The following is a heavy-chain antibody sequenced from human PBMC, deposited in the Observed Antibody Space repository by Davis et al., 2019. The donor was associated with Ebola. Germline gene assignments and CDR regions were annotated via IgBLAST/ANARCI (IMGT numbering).Heavy chain of an antibody. CDR1: GFTFSGFV. D-gene: IGHD3-3*02. J-gene: IGHJ4*02. CDR2: ISAPGGTT. CDR3: AKDRSRGSFGGGNPYFDY. Sequence: GESLKISCAASGFTFSGFVISWVRQAPGKGLEWVSSISAPGGTTEYADSVKGRFTISRDNSKNTVYLQMKSLRAEDTAMYYCAKDRSRGSFGGGNPYFDYWGQGTLVTVSS. V-gene: IGHV3-23*01.